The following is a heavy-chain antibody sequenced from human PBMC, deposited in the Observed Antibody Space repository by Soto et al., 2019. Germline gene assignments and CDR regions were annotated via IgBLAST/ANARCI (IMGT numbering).Heavy chain of an antibody. CDR3: GRDPSFTGMDV. V-gene: IGHV1-3*01. CDR2: IKGGNGKR. J-gene: IGHJ6*02. Sequence: QVQLVQSGAEVKKPGASVLGSCKASGYTFTSYAMNWVRQARGQRLEWMGWIKGGNGKRKYSQKFQGRVTSTRDTSASTVYMELSSLRSEDTAVYYCGRDPSFTGMDVWGQGTTVTVSS. D-gene: IGHD2-15*01. CDR1: GYTFTSYA.